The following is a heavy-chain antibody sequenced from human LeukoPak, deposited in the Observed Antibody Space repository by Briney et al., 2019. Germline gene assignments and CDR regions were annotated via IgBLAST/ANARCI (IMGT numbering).Heavy chain of an antibody. Sequence: SQTLSLTCAISGDSVSSNSAAWNWIRQSPSRGLEWLGRTYHTSKWYNDYAVSVKSRITINPDTSKNQFSLQLRSVTPEDTAVYYCARDRPPGAAGATSPFDCWGEGTLVTVSA. V-gene: IGHV6-1*01. CDR2: TYHTSKWYN. CDR3: ARDRPPGAAGATSPFDC. J-gene: IGHJ4*02. D-gene: IGHD6-13*01. CDR1: GDSVSSNSAA.